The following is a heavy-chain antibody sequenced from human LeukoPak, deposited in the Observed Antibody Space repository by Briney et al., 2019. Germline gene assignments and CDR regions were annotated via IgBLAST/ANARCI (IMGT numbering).Heavy chain of an antibody. CDR3: TRTSITMMGYYFDY. J-gene: IGHJ4*02. V-gene: IGHV4-61*02. D-gene: IGHD3-22*01. Sequence: SETLSLTCTVSGSSISSGVYYWSWIRQPAGKGLEWIGRIYISGSIDYNPSLKSPATISLDTSKNQFSLKLNSVTAADTAVYYCTRTSITMMGYYFDYWGQGSLVTVSS. CDR2: IYISGSI. CDR1: GSSISSGVYY.